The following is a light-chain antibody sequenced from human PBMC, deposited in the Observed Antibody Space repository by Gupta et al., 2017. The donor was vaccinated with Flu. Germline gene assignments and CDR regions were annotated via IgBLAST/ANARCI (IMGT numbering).Light chain of an antibody. V-gene: IGLV2-23*02. CDR1: NSDVGNYNL. J-gene: IGLJ3*02. Sequence: QSAPTHPTSVSGSLGQSITISCTGTNSDVGNYNLVSWYQQHPGKAPKRLIYDVTKRPSGVSKRFSGSKSGNKAFLTVSGLQAEDAADYYCLSSTERITGLFGGGTKVTVL. CDR3: LSSTERITGL. CDR2: DVT.